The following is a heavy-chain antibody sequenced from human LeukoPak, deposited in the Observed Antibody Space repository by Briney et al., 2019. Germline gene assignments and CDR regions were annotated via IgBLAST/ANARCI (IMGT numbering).Heavy chain of an antibody. J-gene: IGHJ4*02. D-gene: IGHD3-10*01. CDR3: PKAPYSLGNYYVDY. CDR1: GFTFSSYG. CDR2: ISGGGGST. Sequence: GGSLRLSCGASGFTFSSYGMSWVRQAPGKGLEWVSGISGGGGSTYYADSVKGRFTISRDNSKNTLYLQMNSLRAEDTAVYYCPKAPYSLGNYYVDYWGQGTLVTVSS. V-gene: IGHV3-23*01.